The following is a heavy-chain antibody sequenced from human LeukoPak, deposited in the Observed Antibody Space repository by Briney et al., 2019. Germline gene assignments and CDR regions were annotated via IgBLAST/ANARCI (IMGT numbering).Heavy chain of an antibody. V-gene: IGHV3-21*01. CDR2: ISSSSSYI. CDR3: ARAGTIAAARAYYFDY. J-gene: IGHJ4*02. CDR1: GFTFSSYS. D-gene: IGHD6-13*01. Sequence: GGSLRLSCAASGFTFSSYSMNWVRQAPGKGREWVSSISSSSSYIYYADSVKGRFTISRDNAKNSLYLQMNSLRAEDAAVYYCARAGTIAAARAYYFDYWGLGTLVTVSS.